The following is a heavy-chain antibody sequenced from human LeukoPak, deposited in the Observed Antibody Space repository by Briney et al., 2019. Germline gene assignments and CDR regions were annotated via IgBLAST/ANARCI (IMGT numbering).Heavy chain of an antibody. Sequence: ASVKVSCKASGYTFTSYAMHWVRQAPGRRLEWMGWINAGNGNTKYSQEFQGRVTITRDTSASTAYMELRSLRSDDTAVYYCARGFPPRRNYDSSGYYSYYFDHWGQGTLVTVSS. J-gene: IGHJ4*02. CDR3: ARGFPPRRNYDSSGYYSYYFDH. CDR1: GYTFTSYA. CDR2: INAGNGNT. D-gene: IGHD3-22*01. V-gene: IGHV1-3*01.